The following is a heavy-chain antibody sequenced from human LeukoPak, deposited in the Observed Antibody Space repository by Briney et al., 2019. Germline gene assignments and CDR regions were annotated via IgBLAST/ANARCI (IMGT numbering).Heavy chain of an antibody. Sequence: SETLSLTCAVSGASISSSHWWSWVRQPPGKGLEWIGEIYHSGSTNYNPSLKSRVTISIDTSKNKFSLKLSSVTAADTAVYYCARDSGSYYSTDYYFDYWGQGTLVTVSS. D-gene: IGHD3-10*01. CDR3: ARDSGSYYSTDYYFDY. CDR2: IYHSGST. CDR1: GASISSSHW. J-gene: IGHJ4*02. V-gene: IGHV4-4*02.